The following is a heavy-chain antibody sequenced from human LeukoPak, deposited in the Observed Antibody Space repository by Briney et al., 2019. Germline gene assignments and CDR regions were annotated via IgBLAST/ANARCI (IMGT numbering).Heavy chain of an antibody. CDR2: NNPSGGST. CDR1: GDNFTSYY. V-gene: IGHV1-46*01. Sequence: ASVKVSCKASGDNFTSYYMNWVRQAPGQGLEWMGMNNPSGGSTSYAQKFQGRVTMTRDTSTSTVYMELSSLRSEDTAVYYCARETPKTAGTPYYYYGMDVWGQGTTVTVSS. D-gene: IGHD6-13*01. CDR3: ARETPKTAGTPYYYYGMDV. J-gene: IGHJ6*02.